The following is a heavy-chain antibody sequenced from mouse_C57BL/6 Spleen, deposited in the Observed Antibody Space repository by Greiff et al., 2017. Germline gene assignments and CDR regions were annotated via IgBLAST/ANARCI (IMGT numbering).Heavy chain of an antibody. CDR2: ISSGSSTI. J-gene: IGHJ3*01. Sequence: EVQVVESGGGLVKPGGSLKLSCAASGFTFSDYGMHWVRQAPEKGLEWVAYISSGSSTIYYADTVKGRFTSSRDNAKNTLFLQMTSLRSEDTAMYYCARENWVWFAYWGQGTLVTVSA. D-gene: IGHD4-1*01. CDR3: ARENWVWFAY. V-gene: IGHV5-17*01. CDR1: GFTFSDYG.